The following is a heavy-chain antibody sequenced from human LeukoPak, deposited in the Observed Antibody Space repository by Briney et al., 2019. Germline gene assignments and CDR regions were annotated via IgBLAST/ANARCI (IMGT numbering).Heavy chain of an antibody. J-gene: IGHJ5*02. CDR1: GITFSTSA. D-gene: IGHD6-19*01. CDR2: INYSGSGT. Sequence: GGSLRLSCAASGITFSTSAMTWVRQAPGKGLEWVSSINYSGSGTFYADSVKGRFTISRDNSKDTLYLQMNSLRVEDTAVYYCAKEGYDSGWYKWFGPWGQGTLVTVSS. V-gene: IGHV3-23*01. CDR3: AKEGYDSGWYKWFGP.